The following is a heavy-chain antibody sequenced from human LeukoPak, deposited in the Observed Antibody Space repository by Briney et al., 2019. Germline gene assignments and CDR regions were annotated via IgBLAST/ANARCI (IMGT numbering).Heavy chain of an antibody. CDR2: IYYSGST. CDR3: ARRPSWYGSGSYYRY. CDR1: GGSISSGGYY. V-gene: IGHV4-31*03. Sequence: ASETLSLTCTVSGGSISSGGYYWSWIRQHPGKGLEWIGYIYYSGSTYYNPSLKSRVTISVDTSKNQFSLKLSSVTAADTAVYYCARRPSWYGSGSYYRYWGQGTLVTVSS. J-gene: IGHJ4*02. D-gene: IGHD3-10*01.